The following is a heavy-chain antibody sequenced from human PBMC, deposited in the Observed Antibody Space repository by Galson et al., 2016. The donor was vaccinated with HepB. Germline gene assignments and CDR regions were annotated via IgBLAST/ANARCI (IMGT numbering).Heavy chain of an antibody. D-gene: IGHD2-2*01. CDR2: IRQNGREK. CDR3: ARDRFFVVAPAAGTFDV. J-gene: IGHJ3*01. V-gene: IGHV3-7*04. Sequence: SLRLSCAASGFTFGNNWRSWVRRTPGKGRGWVANIRQNGREKFYVDPVRGRFTISRDNAKSSLYLQLNRLRVEDTALYYCARDRFFVVAPAAGTFDVWGQGRMVTVSS. CDR1: GFTFGNNW.